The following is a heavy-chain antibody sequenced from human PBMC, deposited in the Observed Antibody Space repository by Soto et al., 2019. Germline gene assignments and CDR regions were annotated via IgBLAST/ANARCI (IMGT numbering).Heavy chain of an antibody. D-gene: IGHD3-16*01. CDR2: TSYDGSNN. J-gene: IGHJ4*02. Sequence: QVQLVESGGGVVQPGTSLRLSCVGSGFTFRSYVIHLVRQAPGKGLEWVALTSYDGSNNFYGDSVKGRFTISRDNSRNTVELQMDSLRLEDTALYYCARWGTTGGLEVWGQGTLVSVSS. V-gene: IGHV3-33*05. CDR3: ARWGTTGGLEV. CDR1: GFTFRSYV.